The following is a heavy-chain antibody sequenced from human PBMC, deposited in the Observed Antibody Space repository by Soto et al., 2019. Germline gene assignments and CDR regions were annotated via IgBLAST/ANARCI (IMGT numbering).Heavy chain of an antibody. Sequence: GESLKISCKGSGYSFTSCWIGWVRQMPGKGLEWMGIIYPGDSDTRYSPSFQGQVTISADKSISTAYLQWSSLKASDTAMYYCARSSGMKQLPFEVWGRGTLVTVSS. J-gene: IGHJ2*01. CDR2: IYPGDSDT. CDR1: GYSFTSCW. D-gene: IGHD6-6*01. CDR3: ARSSGMKQLPFEV. V-gene: IGHV5-51*01.